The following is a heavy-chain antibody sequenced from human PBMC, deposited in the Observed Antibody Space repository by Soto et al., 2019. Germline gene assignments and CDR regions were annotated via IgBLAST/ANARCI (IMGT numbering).Heavy chain of an antibody. J-gene: IGHJ4*02. CDR2: IYHSGST. CDR1: GGSISSGGYS. D-gene: IGHD3-9*01. Sequence: SETLSLTCAVSGGSISSGGYSWSWIRQPPGKGLEWIGYIYHSGSTYYNPSLKSRVTISVDRSNNQLSLKLSSVTAADTAVYYCARGPPVYYDILTGYHFDYWGQGTLVTVS. CDR3: ARGPPVYYDILTGYHFDY. V-gene: IGHV4-30-2*01.